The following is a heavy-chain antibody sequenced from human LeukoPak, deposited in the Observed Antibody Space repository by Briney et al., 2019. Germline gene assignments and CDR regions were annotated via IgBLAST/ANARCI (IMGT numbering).Heavy chain of an antibody. V-gene: IGHV3-7*03. Sequence: GGSLRLSCAASGFTFSSYSMNWVRQAPGKGLEWVANIKQDGSEKYYVDSVKGRFTISRDNVKNSLYLQMNSLRAEDTAVYYCARRYFDSWGQGTLVTVSS. CDR2: IKQDGSEK. J-gene: IGHJ4*02. CDR1: GFTFSSYS. D-gene: IGHD3-9*01. CDR3: ARRYFDS.